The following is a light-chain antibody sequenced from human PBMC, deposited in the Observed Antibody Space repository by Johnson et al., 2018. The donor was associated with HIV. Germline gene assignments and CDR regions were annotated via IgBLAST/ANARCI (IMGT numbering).Light chain of an antibody. Sequence: QSVLTQPPSVSAAPGQKVTISCSGSSSNIGNNYVSWYQHLPGTAPKLLIYENNKRPSGIPDRFYGSKSGTSATLGITGLQTGDEADYYCGTWDSSLSAFYFFGTGTQVTVL. CDR2: ENN. J-gene: IGLJ1*01. V-gene: IGLV1-51*01. CDR3: GTWDSSLSAFYF. CDR1: SSNIGNNY.